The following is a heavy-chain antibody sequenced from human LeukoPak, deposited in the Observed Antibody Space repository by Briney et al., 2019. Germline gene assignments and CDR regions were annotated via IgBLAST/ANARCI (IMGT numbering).Heavy chain of an antibody. D-gene: IGHD2-8*01. V-gene: IGHV3-21*01. CDR2: ISSSSRNI. CDR3: ARVLGYCTNGVCYKQFYYYYYMDV. J-gene: IGHJ6*03. Sequence: GGSLRLSCAASGLTFSSYGMNWVRQAPGKGLEWVSSISSSSRNIYYAGSVKGRFTISRDNAKSSLYLQMNSLRAEDTAVYYCARVLGYCTNGVCYKQFYYYYYMDVWGKGTTVTVPS. CDR1: GLTFSSYG.